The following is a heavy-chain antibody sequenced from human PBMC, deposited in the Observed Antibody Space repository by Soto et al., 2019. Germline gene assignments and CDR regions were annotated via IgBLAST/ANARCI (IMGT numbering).Heavy chain of an antibody. CDR3: ARGIGDYYGSGSPRGAWFDP. CDR1: GYTFTSYG. J-gene: IGHJ5*02. Sequence: ASVKVSCKASGYTFTSYGISWVRQAPGQGLEWMGWIGAYNGNTNYAQKLQGRVTMTTDTSTSTAYMELRSLRSDGTAVYYCARGIGDYYGSGSPRGAWFDPWGQGTLVTVSS. V-gene: IGHV1-18*01. CDR2: IGAYNGNT. D-gene: IGHD3-10*01.